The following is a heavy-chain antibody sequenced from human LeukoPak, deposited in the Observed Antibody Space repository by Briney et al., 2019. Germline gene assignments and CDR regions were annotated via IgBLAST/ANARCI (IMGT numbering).Heavy chain of an antibody. Sequence: SETLSLTCTVSGGSISSYYWSWIRQPPGKGLEWIGYIYYSGSTNYNPSLKSRVTISVDTSKNQFSLKLSSVTAADTAVYYCARVETVLWFGELDHPMNWFDPWGQGTLVTVTS. CDR1: GGSISSYY. V-gene: IGHV4-59*01. D-gene: IGHD3-10*01. J-gene: IGHJ5*02. CDR3: ARVETVLWFGELDHPMNWFDP. CDR2: IYYSGST.